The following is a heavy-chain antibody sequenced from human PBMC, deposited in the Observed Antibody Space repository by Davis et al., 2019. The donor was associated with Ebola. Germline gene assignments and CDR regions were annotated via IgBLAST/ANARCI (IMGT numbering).Heavy chain of an antibody. Sequence: GGSLRLSCEGSGFIFSNYAFSWVRQAPGKGLEWVSGIMGGNGKSYYSESVKGRFTISRDNTKNTVFLQMNNLRAEDTAMYYCTKPPGRDGMDVWGQGTTVTVSS. CDR1: GFIFSNYA. CDR3: TKPPGRDGMDV. V-gene: IGHV3-23*01. CDR2: IMGGNGKS. D-gene: IGHD1-26*01. J-gene: IGHJ6*02.